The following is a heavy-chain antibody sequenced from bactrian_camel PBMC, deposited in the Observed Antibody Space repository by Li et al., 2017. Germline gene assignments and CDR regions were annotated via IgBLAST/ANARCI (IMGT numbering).Heavy chain of an antibody. J-gene: IGHJ6*01. CDR3: AAASSCSSLHIVAVPTPP. Sequence: HVQLVESGGGSVQSGGSLRLSCAASGFTFSNYWMYWIRQAPGKGLEWVSAISWSGDSTNYADSVKGRFTISRDNDRKMLYLQMNSLRPEDTATYYCAAASSCSSLHIVAVPTPPWGQGTQVTVS. CDR2: ISWSGDST. V-gene: IGHV3S1*01. D-gene: IGHD2*01. CDR1: GFTFSNYW.